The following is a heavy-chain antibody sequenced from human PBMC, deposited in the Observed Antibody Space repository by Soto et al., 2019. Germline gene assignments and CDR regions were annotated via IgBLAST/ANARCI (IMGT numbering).Heavy chain of an antibody. CDR3: ARQAAAGMATINV. CDR2: IYPGDSDT. D-gene: IGHD5-12*01. J-gene: IGHJ4*02. Sequence: KVSCKASGYTFTSYWIGWVRQMPGKGLEWMGIIYPGDSDTRYSPSFQGQVTISADKSISTAYLQWSSLKASDTAMYYCARQAAAGMATINVWGQGTLVTVSS. V-gene: IGHV5-51*01. CDR1: GYTFTSYW.